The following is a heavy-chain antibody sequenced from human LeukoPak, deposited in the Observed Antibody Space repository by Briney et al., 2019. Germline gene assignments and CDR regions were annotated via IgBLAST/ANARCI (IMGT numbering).Heavy chain of an antibody. D-gene: IGHD3-10*01. V-gene: IGHV3-33*01. CDR2: IWYDGSRK. J-gene: IGHJ4*02. CDR3: ARDISFISFDY. Sequence: GRSLRLSCATSGFTFSSHGMNWVRQTPGKGLEWVAGIWYDGSRKAYGDSVKGRFTISRDDSKNTLYLQMDSLRAEDTAVYYCARDISFISFDYWGQGTLVTVST. CDR1: GFTFSSHG.